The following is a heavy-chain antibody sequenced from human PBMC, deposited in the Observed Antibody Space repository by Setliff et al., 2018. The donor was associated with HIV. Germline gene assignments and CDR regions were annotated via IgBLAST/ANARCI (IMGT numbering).Heavy chain of an antibody. Sequence: GGSLRLSCQASDLAFSSYAMSWVRQAPGKGLEWVSIASPSGGTTYYADSVKGRFTISRDNSKSTLYLQMNSLKTEDTAVYYCAKPRRYNTYYFDHWGQGTLVTVS. D-gene: IGHD3-3*01. V-gene: IGHV3-23*01. CDR1: DLAFSSYA. CDR3: AKPRRYNTYYFDH. CDR2: ASPSGGTT. J-gene: IGHJ4*02.